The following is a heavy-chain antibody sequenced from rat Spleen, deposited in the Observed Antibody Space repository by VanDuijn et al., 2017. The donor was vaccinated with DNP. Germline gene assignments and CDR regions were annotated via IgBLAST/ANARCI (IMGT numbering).Heavy chain of an antibody. D-gene: IGHD1-12*02. V-gene: IGHV5-22*01. CDR3: ARSNTYYDGTYYYWYFDF. J-gene: IGHJ1*01. CDR1: GFTFSDYY. CDR2: ISYEGSGT. Sequence: EVQLVESGGGLVQPGRSLKFSCAASGFTFSDYYMAWVRQAPKKGLEWVASISYEGSGTYYGDSVKGRFTISRDNAKSTLYLQMNSLRSEDTATYYCARSNTYYDGTYYYWYFDFWGPGTMVTVSS.